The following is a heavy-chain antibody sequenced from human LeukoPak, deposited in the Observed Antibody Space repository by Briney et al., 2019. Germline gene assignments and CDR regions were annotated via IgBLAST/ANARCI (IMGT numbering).Heavy chain of an antibody. V-gene: IGHV4-59*08. D-gene: IGHD1-14*01. CDR2: MFYSVAT. J-gene: IGHJ5*02. CDR1: GDSMSVYY. CDR3: PRHDNYPGFGRGFAP. Sequence: SETLSLTCSVSGDSMSVYYWSWIRQPPGRGLEWSGYMFYSVATSYNPSLKSRVTLSTDTPKNHFYLKSSSATAAATDVYYCPRHDNYPGFGRGFAPWGQGFLVTVTS.